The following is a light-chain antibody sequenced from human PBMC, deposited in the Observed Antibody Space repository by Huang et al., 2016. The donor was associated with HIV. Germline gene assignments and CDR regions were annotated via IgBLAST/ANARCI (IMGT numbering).Light chain of an antibody. CDR1: QNVSSY. J-gene: IGKJ1*01. V-gene: IGKV3-11*01. CDR2: DAS. Sequence: EIVLTQSPAPLSLSPGERATLSCRASQNVSSYLAWYQQKPGQAPRLLIYDASNRATGIPARFSGSGSGTDFTLTISSLEPEDFAVYYCQQRSIWPWTFGQGTKVEIK. CDR3: QQRSIWPWT.